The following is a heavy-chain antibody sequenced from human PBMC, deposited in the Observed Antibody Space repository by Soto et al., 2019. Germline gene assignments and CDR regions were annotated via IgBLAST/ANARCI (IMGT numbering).Heavy chain of an antibody. J-gene: IGHJ4*02. Sequence: QVQLVQSGPEVKKPGASVKVSCKTSGYTITSYGIRWVRKAPGQGLEWMGWITTDKGKTTYAQKFQGRVTMTTDTSTSTAYMEMRSLRSDDTAVYYCATRSPAFDYWGQGTLVTVSS. CDR2: ITTDKGKT. V-gene: IGHV1-18*01. CDR1: GYTITSYG. CDR3: ATRSPAFDY.